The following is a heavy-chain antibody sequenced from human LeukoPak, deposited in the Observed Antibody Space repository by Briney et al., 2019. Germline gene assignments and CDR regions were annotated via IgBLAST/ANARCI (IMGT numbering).Heavy chain of an antibody. CDR3: ARDKRYCSSTSCYRWFDP. D-gene: IGHD2-2*01. J-gene: IGHJ5*02. V-gene: IGHV3-74*01. CDR1: GFTFSSNW. CDR2: INEDGSTT. Sequence: GGSLRLSCAASGFTFSSNWMHWVRQAPGKGLVWVSRINEDGSTTNYADSVKGRSTIFRDNAKNTLYLQMKSLRAEDTAVYYCARDKRYCSSTSCYRWFDPWGQGTLATVSS.